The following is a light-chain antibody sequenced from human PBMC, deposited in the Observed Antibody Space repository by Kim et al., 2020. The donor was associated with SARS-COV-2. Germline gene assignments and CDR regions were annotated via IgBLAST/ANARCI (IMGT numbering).Light chain of an antibody. V-gene: IGLV3-1*01. CDR2: QHT. J-gene: IGLJ3*02. Sequence: SYELTQPPSVSVSPGQTASITCSGSKLGDKYAYWYQKKPGQSPVLVIYQHTKRPSGISQRFSGSSSGNTATLTISRAQTMDEAVYYCQAWDSSTAVFGGG. CDR3: QAWDSSTAV. CDR1: KLGDKY.